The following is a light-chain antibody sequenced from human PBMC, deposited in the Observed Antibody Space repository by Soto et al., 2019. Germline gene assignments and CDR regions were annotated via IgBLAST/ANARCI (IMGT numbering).Light chain of an antibody. CDR1: DNIGPW. J-gene: IGKJ1*01. V-gene: IGKV1-5*03. Sequence: DIQMTQSPSTLSASVGDRVAITCRASDNIGPWVAWYQQKPGKAPKILIFKAANLADEVPSRFAGSGSGTDFTITFTRLQPDDLATYYCQHYDSFSRPFGKGTKVEV. CDR2: KAA. CDR3: QHYDSFSRP.